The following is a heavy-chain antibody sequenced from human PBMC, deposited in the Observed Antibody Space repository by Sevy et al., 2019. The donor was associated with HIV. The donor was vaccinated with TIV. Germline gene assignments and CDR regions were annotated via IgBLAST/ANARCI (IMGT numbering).Heavy chain of an antibody. J-gene: IGHJ6*02. Sequence: GGSLRLSCAASGFTFSRFWMSWVRQAPGKGLEWVANIKQDGSEKYYLDSVKGRFTISRDNAKKSLYLQMNSLRAEDTAVYYCARNRDDSSGFHMDVWGQGTTVTVSS. V-gene: IGHV3-7*01. D-gene: IGHD5-12*01. CDR2: IKQDGSEK. CDR3: ARNRDDSSGFHMDV. CDR1: GFTFSRFW.